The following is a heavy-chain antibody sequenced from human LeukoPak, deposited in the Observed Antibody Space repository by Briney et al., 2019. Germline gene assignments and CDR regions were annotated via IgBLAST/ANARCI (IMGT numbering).Heavy chain of an antibody. CDR3: ARQSGGGSYYYFDY. V-gene: IGHV4-59*08. D-gene: IGHD1-26*01. J-gene: IGHJ4*02. Sequence: SETLSLTCTVSGGSICSHYWSWIRQPPGKGLEWLGYIYYTGSTNYNPSFKSRVTISLDTSKTQFSLKLTSVTAADTAVYYCARQSGGGSYYYFDYWGQGTLVTVSS. CDR2: IYYTGST. CDR1: GGSICSHY.